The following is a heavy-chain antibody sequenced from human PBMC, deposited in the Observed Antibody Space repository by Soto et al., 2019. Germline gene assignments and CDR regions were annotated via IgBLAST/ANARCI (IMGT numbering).Heavy chain of an antibody. J-gene: IGHJ4*02. CDR3: ARVDRIYYYDSSGYSPYFDY. Sequence: QVQLVQSGAEVKKPGASVKVSCKASGYTFTSYYMHWVRHAPGQGLEWMGIINPRGGSTSYAQTFRGRVTITRDRLSSTVDMALSSLRSEDTVVYYCARVDRIYYYDSSGYSPYFDYWGQGTLVTVAS. CDR1: GYTFTSYY. V-gene: IGHV1-46*01. D-gene: IGHD3-22*01. CDR2: INPRGGST.